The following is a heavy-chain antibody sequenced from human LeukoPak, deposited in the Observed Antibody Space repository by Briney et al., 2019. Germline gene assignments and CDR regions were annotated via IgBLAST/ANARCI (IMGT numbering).Heavy chain of an antibody. D-gene: IGHD2-2*01. CDR1: GGTFSSYA. J-gene: IGHJ5*02. V-gene: IGHV1-69*13. CDR3: AREQTAAIGNWFDP. CDR2: IIPIFGTA. Sequence: SVEVSCKASGGTFSSYAISWVRQAPGQGLDWMGGIIPIFGTANYAQKFQGRVTITADESTSTAYMELSSLRSEDTAVYYCAREQTAAIGNWFDPWGQGTLVTVSS.